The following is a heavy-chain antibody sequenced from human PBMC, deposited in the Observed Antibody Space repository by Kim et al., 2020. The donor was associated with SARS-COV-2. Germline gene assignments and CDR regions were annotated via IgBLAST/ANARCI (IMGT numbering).Heavy chain of an antibody. CDR3: ARDQGLLYGGNSLDY. D-gene: IGHD2-21*02. J-gene: IGHJ4*02. V-gene: IGHV3-30*01. Sequence: DPVKGRFTMSRTNSTNTLYLQMTSLRAEDTAVYYCARDQGLLYGGNSLDYWGQGTLVTVSS.